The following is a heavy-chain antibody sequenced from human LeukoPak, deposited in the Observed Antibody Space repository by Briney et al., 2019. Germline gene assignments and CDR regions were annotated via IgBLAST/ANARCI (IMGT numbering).Heavy chain of an antibody. CDR1: GGSFSGYY. Sequence: SETLSLTCAVYGGSFSGYYWSWIRQPPGKGLEWIGEINHSGSTNYNPSLKSRVTISVDTSKNQFSLKLSSVTAADTAVYYCVRADMLGVWFDPWGQGTLVTVSS. CDR3: VRADMLGVWFDP. CDR2: INHSGST. V-gene: IGHV4-34*01. J-gene: IGHJ5*02. D-gene: IGHD2-8*01.